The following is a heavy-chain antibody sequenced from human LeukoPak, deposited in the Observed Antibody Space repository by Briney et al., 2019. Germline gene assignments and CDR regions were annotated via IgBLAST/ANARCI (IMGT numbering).Heavy chain of an antibody. CDR2: INYDGTST. J-gene: IGHJ4*02. CDR1: GFTFSSKTYW. Sequence: PGGSLRLSCAASGFTFSSKTYWMHWVRQAPGKGLVWVSRINYDGTSTNYADSVKGRFTISRDNARDTLYLQMNSLRAEDTAVYYCARHTTDRPNLNDHWGQGTLVNVSS. CDR3: ARHTTDRPNLNDH. V-gene: IGHV3-74*01. D-gene: IGHD6-6*01.